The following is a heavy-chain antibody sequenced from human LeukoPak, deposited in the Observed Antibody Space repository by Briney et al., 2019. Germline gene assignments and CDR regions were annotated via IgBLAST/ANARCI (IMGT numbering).Heavy chain of an antibody. V-gene: IGHV1-2*02. Sequence: ASVKVSCKASGYSFISYGISWVRQAPGQGLEWMGWINPKSGGTNYAQKFQGRVTMTRDTSISTAYMELSRLRSDDTAVYYCARDLYSSSWYPGYWGQGTLVTVSS. CDR1: GYSFISYG. CDR3: ARDLYSSSWYPGY. CDR2: INPKSGGT. J-gene: IGHJ4*02. D-gene: IGHD6-13*01.